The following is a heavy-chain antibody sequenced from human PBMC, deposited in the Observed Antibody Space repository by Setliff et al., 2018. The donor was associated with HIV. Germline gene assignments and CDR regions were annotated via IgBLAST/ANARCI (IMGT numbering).Heavy chain of an antibody. D-gene: IGHD5-12*01. CDR3: ARRTNGYAALDY. CDR2: INHSGSS. V-gene: IGHV4-34*01. J-gene: IGHJ4*02. CDR1: GGSFSAYR. Sequence: SETLSLTCAVYGGSFSAYRWSWIRQPPGKGLEWIGEINHSGSSNYSPSLKSRVTISVDTSKNQFSLKLSSVTAADTAVYYCARRTNGYAALDYWGQGTLVTVSS.